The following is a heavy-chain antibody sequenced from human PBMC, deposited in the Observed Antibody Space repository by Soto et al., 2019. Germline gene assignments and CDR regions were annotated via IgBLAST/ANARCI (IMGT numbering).Heavy chain of an antibody. Sequence: SETLSLTCTVSGGSISSSNYYWGWIRQPPGKGLEWIGSIYYSGSTYYNPSLKSRVTISVDTSKNQFSLRLSSVTAADTAVYYCARGVPPWDTAIVTFFDYWGQGTLVTVSS. D-gene: IGHD5-18*01. CDR2: IYYSGST. V-gene: IGHV4-39*07. J-gene: IGHJ4*02. CDR3: ARGVPPWDTAIVTFFDY. CDR1: GGSISSSNYY.